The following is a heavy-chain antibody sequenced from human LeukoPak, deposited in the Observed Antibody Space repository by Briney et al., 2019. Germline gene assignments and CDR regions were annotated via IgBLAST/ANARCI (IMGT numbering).Heavy chain of an antibody. CDR3: AHRHMPAVPGVFEY. CDR2: INWNDDK. J-gene: IGHJ4*02. D-gene: IGHD6-19*01. Sequence: KESGPTLVKPTQTLTLTCTFSGFSLRNSGEAVGWIRQPPGKALEWLAVINWNDDKRYRSSLKSRLTITKDTSKNQVVLTMTNMDPVDTATYFCAHRHMPAVPGVFEYWGQGTLVTVSS. CDR1: GFSLRNSGEA. V-gene: IGHV2-5*01.